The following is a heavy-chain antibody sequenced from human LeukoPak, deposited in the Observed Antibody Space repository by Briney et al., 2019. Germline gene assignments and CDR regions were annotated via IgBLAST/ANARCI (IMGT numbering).Heavy chain of an antibody. V-gene: IGHV3-20*04. CDR2: INWNGGST. Sequence: PGGSLRLSCAASGFTFDDYGMSWVRQAPGKGLEWVSGINWNGGSTGYADSVKGRFTISRDNAKNSLYLQMNSLRAVDTALCYCASTMVRGVIITKHFDYWGQGTLVTVSS. D-gene: IGHD3-10*01. J-gene: IGHJ4*02. CDR3: ASTMVRGVIITKHFDY. CDR1: GFTFDDYG.